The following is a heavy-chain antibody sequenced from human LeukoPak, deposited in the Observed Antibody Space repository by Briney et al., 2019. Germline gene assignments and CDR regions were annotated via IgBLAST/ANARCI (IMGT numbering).Heavy chain of an antibody. Sequence: SVKVSCKASGYTFTSNYIHWVRQAPGQGLEWMGGIIPIFGTANYAQKFQGRVTITADESTSTAYMELSSLRSEDTAVYYCARDSEGYDIWGQGTMVTVSS. J-gene: IGHJ3*02. CDR3: ARDSEGYDI. D-gene: IGHD2-15*01. CDR1: GYTFTSNY. V-gene: IGHV1-69*13. CDR2: IIPIFGTA.